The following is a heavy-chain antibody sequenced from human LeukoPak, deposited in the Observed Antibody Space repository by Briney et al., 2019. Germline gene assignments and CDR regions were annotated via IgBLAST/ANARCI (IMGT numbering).Heavy chain of an antibody. V-gene: IGHV3-74*01. D-gene: IGHD2-8*02. Sequence: PGGSLRLSCAASGFTFETYWMHWVRQAPGKGLVWVSCINGYGTTTNYADPVKGRFTISRDNAKNTLYLQMNSLRAEDTAVYYCMPGRGYWGQGTLVAVSS. CDR3: MPGRGY. CDR2: INGYGTTT. CDR1: GFTFETYW. J-gene: IGHJ4*02.